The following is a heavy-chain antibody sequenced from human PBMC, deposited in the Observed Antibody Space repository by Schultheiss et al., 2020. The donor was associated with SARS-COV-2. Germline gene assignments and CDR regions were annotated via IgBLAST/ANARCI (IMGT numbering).Heavy chain of an antibody. V-gene: IGHV4-31*03. CDR2: IYHSGST. CDR1: GGSISKGGYY. D-gene: IGHD6-19*01. CDR3: ARAISVGGIIDY. J-gene: IGHJ4*02. Sequence: SETLSLTCTVSGGSISKGGYYWNWIRQHPGKGLEWIGHIYHSGSTFYNPSLKSRLTISVDTSENQFSLKLSSVTAADTAVYYCARAISVGGIIDYWGQGTLVTVSS.